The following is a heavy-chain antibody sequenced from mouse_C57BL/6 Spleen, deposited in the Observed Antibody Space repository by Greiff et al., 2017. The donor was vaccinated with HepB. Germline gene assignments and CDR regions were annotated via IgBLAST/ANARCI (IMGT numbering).Heavy chain of an antibody. V-gene: IGHV7-3*01. CDR1: GFTFTDYY. CDR3: ARSPTGYEYLPYAMDY. CDR2: IRNKANGYTT. Sequence: EVKLVESGGGLVQPGGSLSLSCAASGFTFTDYYMSWVRQPPGKALEWLGFIRNKANGYTTEYSAAVKGRFTISRDNSQSILYLQMNALRAEDSATYYCARSPTGYEYLPYAMDYWGQGTSVTVSS. J-gene: IGHJ4*01. D-gene: IGHD5-1*01.